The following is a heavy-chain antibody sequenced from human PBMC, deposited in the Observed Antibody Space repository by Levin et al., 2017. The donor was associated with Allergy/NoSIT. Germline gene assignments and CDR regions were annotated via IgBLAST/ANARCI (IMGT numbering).Heavy chain of an antibody. J-gene: IGHJ4*02. D-gene: IGHD7-27*01. V-gene: IGHV1-18*01. CDR3: ARLRYNAHHTGESDY. CDR2: ISAYSGKT. Sequence: ASVKVSCKASGYTFTNYGISWVRQAPGQGLEWMGWISAYSGKTDYARNLQGRVTMTTDTSTTTAYLEVRSLRSVDTAMYYCARLRYNAHHTGESDYWGQGTLVTVSS. CDR1: GYTFTNYG.